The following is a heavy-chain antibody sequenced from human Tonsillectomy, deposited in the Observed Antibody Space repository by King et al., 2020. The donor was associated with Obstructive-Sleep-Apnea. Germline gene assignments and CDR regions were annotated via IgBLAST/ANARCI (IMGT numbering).Heavy chain of an antibody. CDR1: GGSINSNSYY. V-gene: IGHV4-39*07. CDR2: IYYSGST. Sequence: QLQESGPGLVKPSETLSITCAVSGGSINSNSYYWGWIRQPPGKGLEWIGTIYYSGSTYLNSSLKSRLTISIDTSKNQFSLKVSSVTVADTAVYYCARASMYGDFDYWGQGTLVTVSS. CDR3: ARASMYGDFDY. D-gene: IGHD4-17*01. J-gene: IGHJ4*02.